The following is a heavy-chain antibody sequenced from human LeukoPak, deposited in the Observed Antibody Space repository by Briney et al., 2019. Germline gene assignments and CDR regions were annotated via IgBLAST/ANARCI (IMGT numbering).Heavy chain of an antibody. V-gene: IGHV4-34*01. J-gene: IGHJ4*02. CDR1: GGSFSGYY. CDR3: ARWRVGAHFDY. D-gene: IGHD1-26*01. CDR2: INHSGST. Sequence: PSETLSLTCAVYGGSFSGYYWSWIRQPPGKGLEWIGEINHSGSTNYNPSLKSRVTISVDTSKNQFSLKLSSVTAADTAVYYCARWRVGAHFDYWGQGTLVTVSS.